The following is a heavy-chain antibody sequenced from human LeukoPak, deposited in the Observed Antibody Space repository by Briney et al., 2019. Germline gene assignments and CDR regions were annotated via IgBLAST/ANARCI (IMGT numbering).Heavy chain of an antibody. Sequence: WASVKVSCKASGGTFSSYNFIWVRQAPGQGLEWMGGIIPMQGTPNYAQKLQGRVTMTTDTSTSTAYMELRSLRSDDTAVYYCARQAPPAVWGRTYYFDYWGQGTLVTVSS. CDR2: IIPMQGTP. V-gene: IGHV1-69*16. CDR3: ARQAPPAVWGRTYYFDY. CDR1: GGTFSSYN. J-gene: IGHJ4*02. D-gene: IGHD3-16*01.